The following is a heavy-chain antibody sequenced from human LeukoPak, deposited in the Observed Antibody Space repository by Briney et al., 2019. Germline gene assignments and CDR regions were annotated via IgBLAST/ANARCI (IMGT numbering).Heavy chain of an antibody. V-gene: IGHV3-23*01. CDR3: AKVRLGESGDY. Sequence: PGGSLRLSCAASGFTFSSHAMNWVRQAPGKGLEWVSAIRSSGGSTYYADSVKGRFTISRDNSKNTLYLQMSSLRAEDTAVYYCAKVRLGESGDYWGQGTLVTVSS. CDR2: IRSSGGST. CDR1: GFTFSSHA. D-gene: IGHD3-10*01. J-gene: IGHJ4*02.